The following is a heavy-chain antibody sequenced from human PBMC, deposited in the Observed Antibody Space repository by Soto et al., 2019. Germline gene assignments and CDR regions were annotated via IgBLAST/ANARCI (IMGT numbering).Heavy chain of an antibody. D-gene: IGHD3-10*01. J-gene: IGHJ5*02. Sequence: DVQLVESGGGLVQPGGSLRLSCAGSGFTFSTFDIHWVRKAPGKGLEWVSGIGTLSDTFYAASVQGRFTISRQNAKNSVYLQMNSLRAGDTAFYYCARGRSLSYDSTPPPMFDPWGQGTLVTVSS. CDR1: GFTFSTFD. CDR3: ARGRSLSYDSTPPPMFDP. V-gene: IGHV3-13*01. CDR2: IGTLSDT.